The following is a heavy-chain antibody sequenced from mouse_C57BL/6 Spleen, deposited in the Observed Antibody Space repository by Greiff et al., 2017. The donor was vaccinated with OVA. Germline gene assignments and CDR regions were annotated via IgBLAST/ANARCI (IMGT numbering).Heavy chain of an antibody. CDR3: ARRAGSSHWYFDV. J-gene: IGHJ1*03. Sequence: QVQLQQSDAELVKPGASVKISCKVSGYTFTDHTIHWMKQRPEQGLEWIGYIYPRDGSTKYNEKFKSKATLTVDKSSSTAYMQLSSLTSEDSAVYYCARRAGSSHWYFDVWGTGTTVTVSS. CDR2: IYPRDGST. CDR1: GYTFTDHT. V-gene: IGHV1-78*01. D-gene: IGHD1-1*01.